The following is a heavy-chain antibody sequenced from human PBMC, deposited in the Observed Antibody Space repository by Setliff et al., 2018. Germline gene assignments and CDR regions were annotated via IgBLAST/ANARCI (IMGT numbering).Heavy chain of an antibody. Sequence: GGSLRLSCAASGFTFSTYSMNWLRQAPGKGLEWVSYISSGSISTTHYADSVRGRFTVSRDNAKNTLYLEMNNLRAEDSAVYYCAKGKNYDSTSGWGYYLDVWGKGTTVTVSS. D-gene: IGHD3-3*01. V-gene: IGHV3-48*01. CDR1: GFTFSTYS. CDR2: ISSGSISTT. J-gene: IGHJ6*03. CDR3: AKGKNYDSTSGWGYYLDV.